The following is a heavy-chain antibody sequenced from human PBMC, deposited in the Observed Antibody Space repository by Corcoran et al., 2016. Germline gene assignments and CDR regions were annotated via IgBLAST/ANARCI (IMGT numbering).Heavy chain of an antibody. D-gene: IGHD6-6*01. J-gene: IGHJ6*02. CDR1: GDSVSSNSAA. Sequence: QVQLQQSGPGLVKPSQTLSLTCAISGDSVSSNSAAWNWIRQSPSRGLEWLGRTYYRSKWYNDYAVSVKSRITINPETSKNQFSLQLNSVTPEDTAVYYCARDRIAARQYYYYYGMDVWGQGTTVTVSS. CDR3: ARDRIAARQYYYYYGMDV. V-gene: IGHV6-1*01. CDR2: TYYRSKWYN.